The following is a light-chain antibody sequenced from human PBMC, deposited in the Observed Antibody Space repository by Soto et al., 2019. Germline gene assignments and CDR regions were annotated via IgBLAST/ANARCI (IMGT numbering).Light chain of an antibody. CDR2: EVT. CDR3: SSYAGSNNWV. CDR1: SSDVGGYTY. Sequence: QSALTQPPSASGSPGQSVTFSCTGTSSDVGGYTYVSWYQQHPGRAPKLIIYEVTKRPSGVPDRFSGSKSGNTASLTVSGLQAEDEADYYCSSYAGSNNWVFGGGTKVTVL. V-gene: IGLV2-8*01. J-gene: IGLJ3*02.